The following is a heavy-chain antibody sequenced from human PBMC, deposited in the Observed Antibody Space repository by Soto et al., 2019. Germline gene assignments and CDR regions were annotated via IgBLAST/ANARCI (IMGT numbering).Heavy chain of an antibody. J-gene: IGHJ6*02. CDR1: GGSISRHF. CDR2: IYASGST. D-gene: IGHD6-13*01. CDR3: AGIAADLYYGMDV. Sequence: SETLSLTCTVSGGSISRHFWNWVRQPAGKGPEWIGRIYASGSTYYNPSLKSRVTMSIDTSRNQFSLKVSSVTAADTAVYYCAGIAADLYYGMDVWGQGTTVTVSS. V-gene: IGHV4-4*07.